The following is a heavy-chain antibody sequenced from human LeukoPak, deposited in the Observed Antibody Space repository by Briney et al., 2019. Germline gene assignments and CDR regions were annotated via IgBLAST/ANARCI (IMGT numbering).Heavy chain of an antibody. D-gene: IGHD3-10*01. V-gene: IGHV4-34*01. CDR3: ARGSVYYYGSGRPRYNWFDP. CDR2: INHSGST. J-gene: IGHJ5*02. CDR1: GGSFSGYY. Sequence: SETLSLTCAVYGGSFSGYYWSWIRQPPGKGPEWIGEINHSGSTNYNPSLKSRVTMSVDTSKNQFSLKLSSVTAADTAVYYCARGSVYYYGSGRPRYNWFDPWGQGTLVTVSS.